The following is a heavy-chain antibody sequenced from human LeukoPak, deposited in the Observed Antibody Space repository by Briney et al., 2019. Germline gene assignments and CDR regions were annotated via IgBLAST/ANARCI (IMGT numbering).Heavy chain of an antibody. CDR1: GFTFSDYQ. CDR3: ARVYGSGSYFYYMDV. V-gene: IGHV3-11*01. CDR2: ISSSGETI. Sequence: GGSLRLSCAASGFTFSDYQMSWIRQAPGEGLVWVSYISSSGETIYYADSVKGRFTISWDNTKNSLYLQMNSLRAEDTALYYCARVYGSGSYFYYMDVWGKGTTVTVSS. J-gene: IGHJ6*03. D-gene: IGHD3-10*01.